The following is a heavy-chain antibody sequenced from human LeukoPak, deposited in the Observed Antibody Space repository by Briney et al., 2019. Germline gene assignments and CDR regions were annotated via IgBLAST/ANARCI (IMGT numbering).Heavy chain of an antibody. CDR2: IYYSGST. D-gene: IGHD6-13*01. V-gene: IGHV4-59*01. J-gene: IGHJ4*02. Sequence: LETLSLTCTVSGGSITSYYWSWIRQPPGKGLEWIGYIYYSGSTNYNPSLEGRVTISVDTSNNQFSLKLSSVTAADTAVYYCAGVGPLRDSSSWNTVDYWGQGTLVTVSS. CDR1: GGSITSYY. CDR3: AGVGPLRDSSSWNTVDY.